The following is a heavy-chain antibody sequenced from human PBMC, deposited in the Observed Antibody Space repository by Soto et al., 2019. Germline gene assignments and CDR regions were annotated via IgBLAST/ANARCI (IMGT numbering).Heavy chain of an antibody. D-gene: IGHD2-15*01. CDR3: ARARGYCTGGSCYCWFDP. V-gene: IGHV4-31*03. CDR1: GGSISTGGNY. CDR2: IYHSGST. Sequence: QVQLQESGPGLVKPSQTLSLTCTVSGGSISTGGNYWSWIRQHPGKGLEWIGHIYHSGSTYYNPSLKRRVTISVDTSKNQFSLKLSSVTAADTAVYYCARARGYCTGGSCYCWFDPWGQGTLVTVSS. J-gene: IGHJ5*02.